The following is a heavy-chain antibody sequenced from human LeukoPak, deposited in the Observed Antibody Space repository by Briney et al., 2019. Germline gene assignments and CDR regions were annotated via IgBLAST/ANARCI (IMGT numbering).Heavy chain of an antibody. CDR1: GGSISSYY. J-gene: IGHJ5*02. CDR3: ARHSSVLLWFGELELDDWFDP. D-gene: IGHD3-10*01. CDR2: IYYSGST. V-gene: IGHV4-59*08. Sequence: SETLSLTCTVSGGSISSYYWSWIRQPPGKGLEWIGYIYYSGSTNYNPSLKSRVTISVDTSKNQFSLKLSSVTAADTAVYYCARHSSVLLWFGELELDDWFDPWGQGTLVTVSS.